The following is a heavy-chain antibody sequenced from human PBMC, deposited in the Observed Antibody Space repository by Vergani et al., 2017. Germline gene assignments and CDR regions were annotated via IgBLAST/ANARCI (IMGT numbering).Heavy chain of an antibody. D-gene: IGHD2-2*02. CDR2: INAGNGNT. CDR3: ARGCXSTSCYTGHYYYYYMDV. V-gene: IGHV1-3*01. Sequence: QVQLVQSGAEVKKPGASVKVSCKASGYTFTSYAMHWVRQAPGQRLEWMGWINAGNGNTKYSQKFQGRVTITRDTSASTAYMELSSLRSEDTAVYYCARGCXSTSCYTGHYYYYYMDVWGKGTTVTVSS. CDR1: GYTFTSYA. J-gene: IGHJ6*03.